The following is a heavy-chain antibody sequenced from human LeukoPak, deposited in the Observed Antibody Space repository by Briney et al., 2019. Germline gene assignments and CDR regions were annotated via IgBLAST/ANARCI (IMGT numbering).Heavy chain of an antibody. Sequence: SETLSLTCTVSGGSISSYYWSWIRQPPGKGLKWIGYIYYSGSTNYNPSLKSRVTISVDTSKNQFSLKLSSVTAADTAVYYCARDPSWEWNWFDPWGQGTLVTVSS. V-gene: IGHV4-59*01. J-gene: IGHJ5*02. CDR1: GGSISSYY. D-gene: IGHD3-3*01. CDR2: IYYSGST. CDR3: ARDPSWEWNWFDP.